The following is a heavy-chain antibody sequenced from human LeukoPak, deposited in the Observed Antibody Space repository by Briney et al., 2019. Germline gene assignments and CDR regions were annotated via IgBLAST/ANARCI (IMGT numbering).Heavy chain of an antibody. CDR1: GGSFSGYY. CDR3: ARRQLWFLDAFDI. V-gene: IGHV4-34*01. CDR2: INHSGST. D-gene: IGHD5-18*01. J-gene: IGHJ3*02. Sequence: PSETLSLTCAVYGGSFSGYYWSWIRQPPGKGLEWIGEINHSGSTNYNPSLKSRVTISVDTSKNQFSLKLSSVTAADTAVYYCARRQLWFLDAFDIWGQGTMVTVSS.